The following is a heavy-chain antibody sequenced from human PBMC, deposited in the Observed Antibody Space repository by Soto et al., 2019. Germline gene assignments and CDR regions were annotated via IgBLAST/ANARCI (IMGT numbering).Heavy chain of an antibody. CDR1: GFSLSNARMG. V-gene: IGHV2-26*01. D-gene: IGHD2-15*01. Sequence: SGPTLVNPTETLTLTCTVSGFSLSNARMGVSWIRQPPGKALEWLAHIFSNDEKSYSTSLKSRLTISKDTSKSQVVLTMTNMDPVDTATYYCARIALGYCSGGSCYAWFDPRGQGTLVTVSS. CDR3: ARIALGYCSGGSCYAWFDP. J-gene: IGHJ5*02. CDR2: IFSNDEK.